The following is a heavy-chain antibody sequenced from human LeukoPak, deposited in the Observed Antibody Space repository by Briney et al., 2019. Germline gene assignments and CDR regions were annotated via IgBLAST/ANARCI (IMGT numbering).Heavy chain of an antibody. CDR1: GGSISSSSYY. V-gene: IGHV4-39*07. CDR3: TRDRGDGYNAGHFDY. Sequence: PSETLSLTCTVSGGSISSSSYYWGWLRPPPGKGLEWIGSIYYSGSTYYNPSLKSRVTISVDTSKNQFSLKLSSVTAADTAVYYCTRDRGDGYNAGHFDYWGQGTLVTVSS. CDR2: IYYSGST. J-gene: IGHJ4*02. D-gene: IGHD5-24*01.